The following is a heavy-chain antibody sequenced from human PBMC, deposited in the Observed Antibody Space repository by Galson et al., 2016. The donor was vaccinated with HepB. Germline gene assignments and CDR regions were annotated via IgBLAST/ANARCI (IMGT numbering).Heavy chain of an antibody. CDR2: IGSGGSTI. CDR3: ARDYSSRWFYFDY. D-gene: IGHD6-13*01. Sequence: SLRLSCAASGFFFSDYYMTWIRQAPGKGLEWVSYIGSGGSTIYYADSAKGRFTVSRDNAKNSLFLQMNSPRAEDTAVYYCARDYSSRWFYFDYWGQGTLVTVSS. J-gene: IGHJ4*02. V-gene: IGHV3-11*01. CDR1: GFFFSDYY.